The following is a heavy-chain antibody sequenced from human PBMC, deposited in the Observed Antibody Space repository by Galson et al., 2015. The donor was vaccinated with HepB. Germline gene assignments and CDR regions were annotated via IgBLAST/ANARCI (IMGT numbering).Heavy chain of an antibody. Sequence: TLSLTCAVYGGSFSGYYWSWIRQPPGKGLEWIGEVNHSGSTNYNPSLKSRVTISVDTSKNQFPLKLSSVTATDTAVYYCARVRHLGELSLYNWFDPWGQGTLVTVSS. CDR3: ARVRHLGELSLYNWFDP. D-gene: IGHD3-16*02. J-gene: IGHJ5*02. CDR2: VNHSGST. V-gene: IGHV4-34*01. CDR1: GGSFSGYY.